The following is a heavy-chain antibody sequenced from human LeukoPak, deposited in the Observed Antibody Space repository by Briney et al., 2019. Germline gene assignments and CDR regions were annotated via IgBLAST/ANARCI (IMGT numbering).Heavy chain of an antibody. CDR1: RFTLCRYE. J-gene: IGHJ4*02. D-gene: IGHD2/OR15-2a*01. Sequence: SLRLSRAPSRFTLCRYEMNWVRQAPGKGLEWVSDIRSSGSTIYYTDSVKGRFTIPRDNAESSLYLQMSSLRAEDTAVYYCARAFLSWGEGTLVTVSS. CDR2: IRSSGSTI. V-gene: IGHV3-48*03. CDR3: ARAFLS.